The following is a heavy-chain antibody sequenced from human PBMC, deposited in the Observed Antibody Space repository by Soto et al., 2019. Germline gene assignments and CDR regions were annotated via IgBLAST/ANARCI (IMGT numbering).Heavy chain of an antibody. V-gene: IGHV3-73*01. J-gene: IGHJ3*02. CDR3: TGPGYCTNGVCYTGNDAFDI. CDR1: GFTFSGSA. D-gene: IGHD2-8*01. Sequence: LSLTCAASGFTFSGSAMHWVRQASGKGLEWVGRIRSKANSYATAYAASVKGRFTISRDDSKNTAYLQMNSLKTEDTAVYYCTGPGYCTNGVCYTGNDAFDIWGQGTMVTVSS. CDR2: IRSKANSYAT.